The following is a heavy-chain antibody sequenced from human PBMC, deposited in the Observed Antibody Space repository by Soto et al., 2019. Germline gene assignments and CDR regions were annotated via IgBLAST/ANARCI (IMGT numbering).Heavy chain of an antibody. CDR3: ARGGGGGVDC. J-gene: IGHJ4*02. D-gene: IGHD1-26*01. CDR1: GGSISSRTSY. CDR2: IYYGGDS. V-gene: IGHV4-31*03. Sequence: QVQLQESGPGLVKPSQTLSLTCTVSGGSISSRTSYWSWIRQHPGKGLEWIGYIYYGGDSFYNPSLKSRVPIAIDPSENHFSLKLNSVAAGDAAVSFWARGGGGGVDCWGQGTLVTVAS.